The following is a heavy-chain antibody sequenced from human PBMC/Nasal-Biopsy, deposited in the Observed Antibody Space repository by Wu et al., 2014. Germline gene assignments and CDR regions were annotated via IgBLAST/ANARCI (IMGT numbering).Heavy chain of an antibody. CDR3: LAGYYFDN. CDR1: GDSVSNNDGA. J-gene: IGHJ4*02. CDR2: TYYRSQWLY. Sequence: AISGDSVSNNDGAWNWVRQSPSRGLEWLGRTYYRSQWLYDYAASVKGRISITADASKNQFSLQLNSVTPEDTAVYYCLAGYYFDNWGQGTLVTVSS. V-gene: IGHV6-1*01.